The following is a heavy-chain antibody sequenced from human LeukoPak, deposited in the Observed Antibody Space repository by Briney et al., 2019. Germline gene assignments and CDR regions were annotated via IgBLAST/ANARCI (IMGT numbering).Heavy chain of an antibody. Sequence: GGSLRLSCAASGFTFSTYWMSWVRQAPGKVLEWVANIKQDRSEKYYVDSVKGRFTISKDNAKNSLFLQMNSLRAEDTAVYYCARGWETGYQLLPPYYYYYYMDVWGKGTTVTVSS. CDR3: ARGWETGYQLLPPYYYYYYMDV. CDR1: GFTFSTYW. CDR2: IKQDRSEK. J-gene: IGHJ6*03. V-gene: IGHV3-7*01. D-gene: IGHD2-2*01.